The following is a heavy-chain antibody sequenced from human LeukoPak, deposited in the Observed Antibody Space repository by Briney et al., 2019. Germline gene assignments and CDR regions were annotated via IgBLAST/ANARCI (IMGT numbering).Heavy chain of an antibody. J-gene: IGHJ6*04. V-gene: IGHV3-11*06. CDR2: VSSSSSYT. D-gene: IGHD3-9*01. Sequence: GGSLRLSSAASGFSFTDYYLSSSRQDPPKGRQWVSSVSSSSSYTNYADSVKGRFTISRDNAKNSLCLQMNSLRAEDTAVYYCARTNYDILTGPFYGMDVWGKGTTVTVSS. CDR1: GFSFTDYY. CDR3: ARTNYDILTGPFYGMDV.